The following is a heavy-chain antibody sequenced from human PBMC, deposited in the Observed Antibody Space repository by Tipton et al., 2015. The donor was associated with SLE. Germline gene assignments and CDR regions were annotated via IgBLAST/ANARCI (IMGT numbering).Heavy chain of an antibody. J-gene: IGHJ4*02. V-gene: IGHV3-7*01. CDR2: IKQDGSEK. CDR1: GFTFSSYG. Sequence: GSLRLSCAASGFTFSSYGMHWVRQAPGKGLEWVANIKQDGSEKYYVDSVKGRFTISRDNAKNSLYLQMNSLRAEDTAVYYCARDAIDYWGQGTLVTVSS. CDR3: ARDAIDY.